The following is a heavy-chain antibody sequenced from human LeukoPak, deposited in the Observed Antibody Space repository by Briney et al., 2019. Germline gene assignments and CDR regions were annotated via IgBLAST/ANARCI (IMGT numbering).Heavy chain of an antibody. CDR1: GATFSSYG. CDR3: ATGGSDYEWLLPY. J-gene: IGHJ4*02. CDR2: IIPILATP. V-gene: IGHV1-69*13. D-gene: IGHD3-22*01. Sequence: GASVKVSCKGSGATFSSYGLTWVRQAPGQGLEWVGEIIPILATPNYAQRFQGRVTITADESTSTAYMDLSGLRSEDTAVYYCATGGSDYEWLLPYWGQGTLVTVSS.